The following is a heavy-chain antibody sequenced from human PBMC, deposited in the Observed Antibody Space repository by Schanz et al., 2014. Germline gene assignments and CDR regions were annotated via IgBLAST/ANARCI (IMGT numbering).Heavy chain of an antibody. V-gene: IGHV3-9*02. CDR2: IPWNGAAI. J-gene: IGHJ6*03. D-gene: IGHD3-10*01. Sequence: EVQVVESGGGLVQPGGSLRLSCTASGFNSDDYAMHWVRQAPGKGLEWVSNIPWNGAAIGYAGSVRGRFTISRDSAKSSLYLQMNSLRPEDTALYYCAKGSRSGSKVMDVWGKGTTVTVSS. CDR1: GFNSDDYA. CDR3: AKGSRSGSKVMDV.